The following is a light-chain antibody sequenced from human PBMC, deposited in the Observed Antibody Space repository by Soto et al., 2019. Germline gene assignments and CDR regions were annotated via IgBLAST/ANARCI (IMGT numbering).Light chain of an antibody. Sequence: EIVLTQSPATLSLSPGERATLSCRASQSVSSYLAWYQQKHGQAPRLLIYDASNRATGIPARFSGSGSGTDFALTIRCLEPEDFAVYYCQQRSTWPPYTFGQGTKLEIK. CDR3: QQRSTWPPYT. V-gene: IGKV3-11*01. CDR2: DAS. CDR1: QSVSSY. J-gene: IGKJ2*01.